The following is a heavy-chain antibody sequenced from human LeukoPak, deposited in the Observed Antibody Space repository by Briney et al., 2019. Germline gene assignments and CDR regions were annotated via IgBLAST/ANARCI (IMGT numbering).Heavy chain of an antibody. J-gene: IGHJ4*02. D-gene: IGHD5-18*01. CDR1: GGTFSSYA. CDR3: ALGLSYGRYYY. Sequence: ASVKDSCKASGGTFSSYAISWVLQAPGQGLEWMGGIIPIFGTANYAQKFQGRVTITTDESTSTAYMELSSLRSEDTAVYYCALGLSYGRYYYWGQGTLVTVSS. CDR2: IIPIFGTA. V-gene: IGHV1-69*05.